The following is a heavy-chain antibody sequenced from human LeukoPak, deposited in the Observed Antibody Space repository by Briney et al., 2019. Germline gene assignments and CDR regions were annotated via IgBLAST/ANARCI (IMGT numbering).Heavy chain of an antibody. CDR3: ARVPFGGIAAAGGDY. V-gene: IGHV3-30*03. D-gene: IGHD6-13*01. CDR2: ISYDGSNK. Sequence: GRSLRLSCAASGFTFSSYGMHWVRQAPPKGLAWVAVISYDGSNKYYADSVKGRFTISRDNSKNTLYLQMNSLRAEDTAVYYCARVPFGGIAAAGGDYWGQGTLVTVSS. J-gene: IGHJ4*02. CDR1: GFTFSSYG.